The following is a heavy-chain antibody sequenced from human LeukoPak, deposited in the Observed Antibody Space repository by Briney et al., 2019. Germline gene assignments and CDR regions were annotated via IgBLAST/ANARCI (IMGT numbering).Heavy chain of an antibody. CDR2: ISAYNGNT. Sequence: ASVKVSSKASGYTFTSYGISWVRQAPGQGLEWMGWISAYNGNTNYAQKLQGRVTMTRNTSISTAYMELSSLRSEDTAVYYCARAPAHSMTTVTTLDYWGQGTLVTVSS. V-gene: IGHV1-18*01. D-gene: IGHD4-17*01. CDR1: GYTFTSYG. J-gene: IGHJ4*02. CDR3: ARAPAHSMTTVTTLDY.